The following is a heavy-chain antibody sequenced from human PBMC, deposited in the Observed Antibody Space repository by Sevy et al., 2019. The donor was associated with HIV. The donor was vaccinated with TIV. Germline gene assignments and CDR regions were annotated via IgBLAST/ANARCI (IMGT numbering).Heavy chain of an antibody. Sequence: ASVKVSCKASGGIFRSNAISWVRQAPGQGLEWMGGIIAVFGTTHYAQKFQGRVTITADESRSTAYMELRSLKSEDTAVYYCARDKNYYVSGSFDYWGQGSQVTASS. CDR2: IIAVFGTT. J-gene: IGHJ4*01. CDR1: GGIFRSNA. CDR3: ARDKNYYVSGSFDY. V-gene: IGHV1-69*13. D-gene: IGHD3-10*01.